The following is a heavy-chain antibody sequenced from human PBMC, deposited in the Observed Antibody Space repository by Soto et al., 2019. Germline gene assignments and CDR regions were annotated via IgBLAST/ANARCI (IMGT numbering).Heavy chain of an antibody. V-gene: IGHV3-74*03. J-gene: IGHJ6*03. CDR1: GFTFSNYW. D-gene: IGHD2-15*01. CDR2: IKSDGSGS. Sequence: EVQLVESGGGLVQPGGSLRLSCAASGFTFSNYWMYWVRQAPGKGLEWVSRIKSDGSGSTYADSVKGRLTIPRDNVKNTLYMQMDSLRAEDTAVYYCARGDCVGGSCYSLAGSFYYYMDAWGKGTTVTV. CDR3: ARGDCVGGSCYSLAGSFYYYMDA.